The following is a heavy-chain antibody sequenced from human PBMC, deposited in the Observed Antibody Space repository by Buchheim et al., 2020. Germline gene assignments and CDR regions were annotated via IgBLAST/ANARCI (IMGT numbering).Heavy chain of an antibody. CDR2: ISGSGGST. CDR3: ARACLDDFWSGSHYYYGMDV. CDR1: GFTFSSYA. V-gene: IGHV3-23*01. J-gene: IGHJ6*02. D-gene: IGHD3-3*01. Sequence: EVQLLESGGGLVQPGGSLRLSCAASGFTFSSYAMSWVRQAPGKGLEWVSAISGSGGSTYYADSVKGRFTISRDNSKNTLYLQMNSLRAEDTAVYYCARACLDDFWSGSHYYYGMDVWGQGTT.